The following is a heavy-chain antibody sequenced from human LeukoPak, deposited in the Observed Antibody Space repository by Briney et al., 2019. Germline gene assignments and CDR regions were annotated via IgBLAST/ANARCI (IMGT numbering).Heavy chain of an antibody. CDR2: IYHSGST. CDR3: ARRRVGYCSSTSCYAVDYYYYMDV. CDR1: GGSISSSNW. V-gene: IGHV4-4*02. Sequence: SETLSLTCAVSGGSISSSNWWSWVRQPPGKGLEWIGEIYHSGSTNYNPSLKSRVTISVDKSKNQFSLKLSSVTAADTAVYYCARRRVGYCSSTSCYAVDYYYYMDVWGKGTTVTISS. J-gene: IGHJ6*03. D-gene: IGHD2-2*01.